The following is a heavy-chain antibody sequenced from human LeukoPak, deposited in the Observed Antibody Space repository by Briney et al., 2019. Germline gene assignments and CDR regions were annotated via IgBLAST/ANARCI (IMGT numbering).Heavy chain of an antibody. V-gene: IGHV1-69*13. CDR3: ASTSDGSGSYYRGYYYYYYGMDV. Sequence: ASVRVSCKASGGTFSSYAISWVRQAPGQGLEWRGGIIPILGKENYAQKFQGRVTITADESTSTAYMELSSLRSEDTAVYYCASTSDGSGSYYRGYYYYYYGMDVWGKGTTVTVSS. D-gene: IGHD3-10*01. CDR1: GGTFSSYA. J-gene: IGHJ6*04. CDR2: IIPILGKE.